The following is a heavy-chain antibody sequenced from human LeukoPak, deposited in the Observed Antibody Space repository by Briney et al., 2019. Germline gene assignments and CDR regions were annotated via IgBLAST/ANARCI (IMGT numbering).Heavy chain of an antibody. CDR2: INPNSGVT. CDR1: GYTFTAYY. Sequence: ASVTVSFTASGYTFTAYYLHLVRQAPGQGLEWMAWINPNSGVTNYAQKFQGRVTMTRDTSISTAYLELSRLRSDDTAVYSCAREGGNGGFDYWGQGTLVTVSS. V-gene: IGHV1-2*02. D-gene: IGHD4-23*01. J-gene: IGHJ4*02. CDR3: AREGGNGGFDY.